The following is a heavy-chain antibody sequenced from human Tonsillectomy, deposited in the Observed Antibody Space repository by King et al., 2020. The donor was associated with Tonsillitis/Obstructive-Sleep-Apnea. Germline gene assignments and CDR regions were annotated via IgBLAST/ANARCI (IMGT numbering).Heavy chain of an antibody. Sequence: QLVQSGGGVVQPGRSLRLSCAASGFTFSSYGMHWVRQAPGKGLEWVAVIWYDGSNKYYADSVKGRFTISRDNSKNTLYLQMNSLRAEDTAVYYCAGDSVRMVRGFSNWFDPWGQGTLVTVSS. CDR2: IWYDGSNK. V-gene: IGHV3-33*01. CDR1: GFTFSSYG. D-gene: IGHD3-10*01. CDR3: AGDSVRMVRGFSNWFDP. J-gene: IGHJ5*02.